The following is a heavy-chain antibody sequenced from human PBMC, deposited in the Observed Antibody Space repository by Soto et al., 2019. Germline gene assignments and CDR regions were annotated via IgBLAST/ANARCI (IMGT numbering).Heavy chain of an antibody. J-gene: IGHJ4*02. D-gene: IGHD1-7*01. CDR2: ISIGGTT. CDR3: AKNYFFDN. CDR1: GFTFDSYA. V-gene: IGHV3-23*05. Sequence: GGSLRLSCAASGFTFDSYAMSWVRQAPGKGLEWVSSISIGGTTYYADSVKGRFTISRDNSRNTLYLQMSSLRAEDTAFYYRAKNYFFDNWGQGPLVTVSS.